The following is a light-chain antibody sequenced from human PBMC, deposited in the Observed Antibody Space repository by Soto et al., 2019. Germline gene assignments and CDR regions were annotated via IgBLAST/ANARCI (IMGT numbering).Light chain of an antibody. CDR3: QHYHSYPEA. J-gene: IGKJ1*01. CDR2: KAS. V-gene: IGKV1-5*03. Sequence: DIQMTQSPSTLSGSVGDRVTITCRASQTISSWLAWYQQKPGKAPKLLIYKASTLKSGVPSRFSSSGSGAEFTLTISSLQPDDFANYYCQHYHSYPEAFGQGTKVELK. CDR1: QTISSW.